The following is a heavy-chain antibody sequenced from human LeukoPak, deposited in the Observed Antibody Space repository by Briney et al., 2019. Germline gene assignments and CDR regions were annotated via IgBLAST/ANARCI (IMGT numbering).Heavy chain of an antibody. V-gene: IGHV4-38-2*02. CDR3: ARDQSDILTGYTRGYFDY. D-gene: IGHD3-9*01. CDR1: GYSISSGYY. Sequence: PSETLSLTCTVSGYSISSGYYWGWIRQPPGKGLEWIGSIYHSGSTYYNPSLKSRVTISVDTSKNQFSLKLSSVTAADTAVYYCARDQSDILTGYTRGYFDYWGQGTLVTVSS. CDR2: IYHSGST. J-gene: IGHJ4*02.